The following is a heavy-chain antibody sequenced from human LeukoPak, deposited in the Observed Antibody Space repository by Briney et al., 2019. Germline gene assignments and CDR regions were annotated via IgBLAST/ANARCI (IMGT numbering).Heavy chain of an antibody. Sequence: ASVKVSCKASGGTFSSYAISWVRQAPGQGLEWMGGIIPIFGTANYARKFQGRVTITADESTSTAYMELSSLRSEDTAVYYCARGQGYYDILTGFYVPAEYFQHWGQGTLVTVSS. CDR1: GGTFSSYA. J-gene: IGHJ1*01. V-gene: IGHV1-69*01. D-gene: IGHD3-9*01. CDR2: IIPIFGTA. CDR3: ARGQGYYDILTGFYVPAEYFQH.